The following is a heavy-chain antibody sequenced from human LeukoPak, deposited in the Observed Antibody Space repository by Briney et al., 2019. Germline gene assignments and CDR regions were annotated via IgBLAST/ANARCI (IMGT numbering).Heavy chain of an antibody. J-gene: IGHJ4*02. CDR3: ARDVIVEFDY. D-gene: IGHD3-22*01. CDR2: ISSSSSTI. Sequence: GGSLRLSCAASGFTCSSYSMNWVRKAPGKGLEWVSYISSSSSTIYYADSVKGRFTISRDNAKNSLYLQMNSLRAEDTAVYYCARDVIVEFDYWGQGTLVTLSS. CDR1: GFTCSSYS. V-gene: IGHV3-48*01.